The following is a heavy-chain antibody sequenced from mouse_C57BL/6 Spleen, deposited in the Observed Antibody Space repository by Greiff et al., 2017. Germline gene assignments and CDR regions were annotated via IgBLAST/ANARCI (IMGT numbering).Heavy chain of an antibody. CDR3: ARELFDY. CDR1: GYTFTDYY. J-gene: IGHJ2*01. Sequence: QVQLQQSGAELVRPGASVKLSCKASGYTFTDYYINWVKQRPGQGLEWIARIYPGSGNTYYNEKFKGKAPLTAEKSSSTAYMQLSSLTSEDSAVYFCARELFDYWGQGTTLTVSS. V-gene: IGHV1-76*01. CDR2: IYPGSGNT.